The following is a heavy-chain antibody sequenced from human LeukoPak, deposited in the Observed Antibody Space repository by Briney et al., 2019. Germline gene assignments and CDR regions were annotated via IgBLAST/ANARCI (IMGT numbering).Heavy chain of an antibody. CDR2: INHSGST. CDR1: VRSFSGYY. Sequence: ASETLSLTCAVYVRSFSGYYWSWIRQPPGKGLEWIGEINHSGSTNYNSSLKSRVTISVDTSKNQFSLKLSSVTAADTAVYYCARGYYGSGSHCCHMDVWGKGTTITVS. V-gene: IGHV4-34*01. D-gene: IGHD3-10*01. J-gene: IGHJ6*03. CDR3: ARGYYGSGSHCCHMDV.